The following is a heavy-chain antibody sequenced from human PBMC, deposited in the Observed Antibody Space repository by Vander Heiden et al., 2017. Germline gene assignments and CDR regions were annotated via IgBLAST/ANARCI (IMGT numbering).Heavy chain of an antibody. CDR1: GGSISSGGYY. D-gene: IGHD6-19*01. CDR3: ARDRRAVAGLIDY. Sequence: QVQLQESGPGLVKPSQTLSLTCTVSGGSISSGGYYWSWIRQHPGKGLEWIGYIYSSGSTYYNPSLKSRVTISVDTSKNQFSLKLSSVTAADTAVYYCARDRRAVAGLIDYWGQGTLVTVSS. CDR2: IYSSGST. V-gene: IGHV4-31*03. J-gene: IGHJ4*02.